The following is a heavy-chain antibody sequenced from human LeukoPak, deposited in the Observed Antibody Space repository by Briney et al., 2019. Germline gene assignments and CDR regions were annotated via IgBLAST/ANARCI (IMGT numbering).Heavy chain of an antibody. D-gene: IGHD3-10*01. Sequence: GGSLRLSCAASGFMFSSHGMNWVRQAPGKGLEWVSAISGSGGSTYYADSVKGRFTISRDNSKNTLYLQMNSLRAEDTAVYYCAKDPIFSLLWFGEPLDAFDIWGQGTMVTVSS. CDR2: ISGSGGST. CDR3: AKDPIFSLLWFGEPLDAFDI. J-gene: IGHJ3*02. CDR1: GFMFSSHG. V-gene: IGHV3-23*01.